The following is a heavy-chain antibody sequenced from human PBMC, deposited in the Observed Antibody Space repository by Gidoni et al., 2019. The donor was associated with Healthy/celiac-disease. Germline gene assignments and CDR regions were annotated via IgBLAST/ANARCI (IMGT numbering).Heavy chain of an antibody. CDR1: GFTFSSYW. V-gene: IGHV3-7*01. J-gene: IGHJ6*02. CDR3: ARGEPRRFLEWFDYGMDV. Sequence: EVQLVESGGGLVQPGGSLRLSCAASGFTFSSYWMSWVRQAPGKGLEWVGNIKQDVSEKYYVDSVKGLFTISRDNAKNSLYLQMNSLRAEDTAVYYCARGEPRRFLEWFDYGMDVWGQGTTVTVSS. CDR2: IKQDVSEK. D-gene: IGHD3-3*01.